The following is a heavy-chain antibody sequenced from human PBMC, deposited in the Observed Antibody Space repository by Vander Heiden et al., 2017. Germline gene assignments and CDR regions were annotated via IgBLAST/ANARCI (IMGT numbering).Heavy chain of an antibody. CDR1: GFTFSSYA. CDR2: ISSNGGST. J-gene: IGHJ6*02. Sequence: EVQLVESGGGLVQPGGSLRLSCSASGFTFSSYAMHWVRQAPGKGLEYGSAISSNGGSTYYADSVKGRFTISRDNSKNTLYLQMSSLRAEDTAVYYCVKGSGYCSSTSCYGAPYYYYYGMDVWGQGTTVTVSS. CDR3: VKGSGYCSSTSCYGAPYYYYYGMDV. V-gene: IGHV3-64D*06. D-gene: IGHD2-2*01.